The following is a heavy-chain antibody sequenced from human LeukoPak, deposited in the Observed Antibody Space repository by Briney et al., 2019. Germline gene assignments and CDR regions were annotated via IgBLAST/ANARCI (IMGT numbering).Heavy chain of an antibody. V-gene: IGHV4-4*02. J-gene: IGHJ5*02. CDR2: IYHSGST. CDR1: GGSISGCSW. D-gene: IGHD5-24*01. CDR3: ARDAGSPSQLKEDGLNWFDP. Sequence: SETLSLTCAVSGGSISGCSWWSWVRQPPGKGLEGFGVIYHSGSTNYNPSLKSRVTISVDKSKNQFSLKLSSVTAADTAVYYCARDAGSPSQLKEDGLNWFDPWGQGTLVTVSS.